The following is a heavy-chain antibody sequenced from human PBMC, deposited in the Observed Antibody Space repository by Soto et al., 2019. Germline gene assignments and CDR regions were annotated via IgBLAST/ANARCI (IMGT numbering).Heavy chain of an antibody. J-gene: IGHJ6*02. D-gene: IGHD1-26*01. CDR2: ISYDSTKT. Sequence: PWGSLRLSCAASGFTFNSYGMHWVRQGPWNGLEWGAFISYDSTKTYYADSVKGRFTISRDNSNSALYVQMNSLTGEDTAVYYCARTRSAWSDFHYYSLDVWGQGTTVTVSS. V-gene: IGHV3-30*03. CDR3: ARTRSAWSDFHYYSLDV. CDR1: GFTFNSYG.